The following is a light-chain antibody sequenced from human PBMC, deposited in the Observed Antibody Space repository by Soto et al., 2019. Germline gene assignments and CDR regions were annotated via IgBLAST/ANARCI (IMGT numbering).Light chain of an antibody. CDR3: QQYNTYPYP. V-gene: IGKV1-5*03. CDR2: QAS. CDR1: QSISVW. Sequence: DIQMTQSPSTLSASVGDRVTITCRASQSISVWLAWYQQKPGKAPNLLIYQASTLESGVTSRFSGSGSGTEFTLTIGSLQPDDFATYFCQQYNTYPYPFGQGTKLEIK. J-gene: IGKJ2*01.